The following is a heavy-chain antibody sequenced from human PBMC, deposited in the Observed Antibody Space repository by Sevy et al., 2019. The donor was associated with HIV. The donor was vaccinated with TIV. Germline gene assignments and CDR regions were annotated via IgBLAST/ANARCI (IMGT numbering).Heavy chain of an antibody. D-gene: IGHD6-25*01. CDR2: IGTVDDT. Sequence: GGSLRLSCAASGFTFSSHDMHWVRQATGKGLEWISSIGTVDDTYYIGSVKGRFTISREDAKTYFYLQMNSLRDDDTAVYYCARGQRLAPPWGFDLWGRGTLVTVSS. V-gene: IGHV3-13*01. CDR3: ARGQRLAPPWGFDL. J-gene: IGHJ2*01. CDR1: GFTFSSHD.